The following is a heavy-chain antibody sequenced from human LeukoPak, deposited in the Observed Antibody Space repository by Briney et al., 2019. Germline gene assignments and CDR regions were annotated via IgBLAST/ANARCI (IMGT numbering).Heavy chain of an antibody. Sequence: ASVKVSCKASGYTFTSYDINWVRQATGQGLEWMGWMSPNSGNTGYAQKFQGRVTITRNTSISTAYMELSSLRSEDTAVYYCARVTRRLIAAAGGYNWFDPWGQGTLVTVSS. V-gene: IGHV1-8*03. J-gene: IGHJ5*02. CDR2: MSPNSGNT. CDR3: ARVTRRLIAAAGGYNWFDP. CDR1: GYTFTSYD. D-gene: IGHD6-13*01.